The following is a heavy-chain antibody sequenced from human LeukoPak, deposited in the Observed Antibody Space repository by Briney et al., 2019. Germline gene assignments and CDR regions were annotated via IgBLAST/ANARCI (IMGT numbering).Heavy chain of an antibody. Sequence: GGSLRLSCAASGFTFSSYAISWVRQAPGKGLEWVSAISGSGGSTYYADSVKGRFTISRDNSKNTLYLQMNSLRAEDTAVYYCAKAPHDYGGNFDYWGQGTLVTVSS. CDR3: AKAPHDYGGNFDY. CDR2: ISGSGGST. V-gene: IGHV3-23*01. D-gene: IGHD4-23*01. J-gene: IGHJ4*02. CDR1: GFTFSSYA.